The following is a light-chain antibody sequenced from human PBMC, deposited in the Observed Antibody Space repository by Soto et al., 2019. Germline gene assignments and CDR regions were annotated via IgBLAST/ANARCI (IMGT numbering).Light chain of an antibody. Sequence: EMLLTQSPLPLPVXXXXXXXIXXXSXXSXXHTNGDNFLDWYLQKPGQSPQLLIYLASNRASGVPDRFSGSGSGTDFTLKISRVEAEDVGVYYCMQALQTPPVTFGQGTRLEI. CDR3: MQALQTPPVT. J-gene: IGKJ5*01. CDR2: LAS. CDR1: XSXXHTNGDNF. V-gene: IGKV2-28*01.